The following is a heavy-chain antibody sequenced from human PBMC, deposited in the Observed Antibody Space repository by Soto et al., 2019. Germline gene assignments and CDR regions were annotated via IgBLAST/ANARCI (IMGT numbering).Heavy chain of an antibody. J-gene: IGHJ4*02. CDR2: INAGNGNT. V-gene: IGHV1-3*01. CDR1: GYTFTGHY. CDR3: GILGTYYFDNSDNYFDF. Sequence: ASVKVSCKASGYTFTGHYLHWVRQAPGQRLEWMGWINAGNGNTKFSQKFQGRVTITRDTSASTAYMELRGLRSEDTAVYYCGILGTYYFDNSDNYFDFWGQGTLVTVSS. D-gene: IGHD3-22*01.